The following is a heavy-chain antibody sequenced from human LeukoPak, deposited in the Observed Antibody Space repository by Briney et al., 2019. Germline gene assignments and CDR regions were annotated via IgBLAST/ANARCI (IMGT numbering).Heavy chain of an antibody. Sequence: GGSLRLSCAASGFTFSSYGMHWVRQAPGEGLEWVAYIYSDAITTNYADSVKGRFTISRDNAKNSLSLQMSSLRAEDTAVYYCARGLRYYYYYMDVWGKGTTVTVSS. CDR2: IYSDAITT. CDR3: ARGLRYYYYYMDV. CDR1: GFTFSSYG. J-gene: IGHJ6*03. V-gene: IGHV3-30*12.